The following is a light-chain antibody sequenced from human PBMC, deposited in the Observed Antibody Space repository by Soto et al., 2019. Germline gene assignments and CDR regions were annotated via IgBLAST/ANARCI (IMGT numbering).Light chain of an antibody. V-gene: IGKV3-15*01. Sequence: EVVMTQSPATLSLSPGERATLSCRASQSVGSNLAWYQQRPGQAPSLLIFGASSRATGIPARFTGSGSGTDITLTINSLQSEDFAVYFCQHYANWPLTFGGGTKVEIK. CDR2: GAS. CDR3: QHYANWPLT. J-gene: IGKJ4*01. CDR1: QSVGSN.